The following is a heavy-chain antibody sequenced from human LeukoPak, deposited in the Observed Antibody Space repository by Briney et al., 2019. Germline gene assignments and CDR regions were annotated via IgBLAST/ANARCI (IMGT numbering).Heavy chain of an antibody. CDR3: AKHVRTSAWFFDF. J-gene: IGHJ4*02. Sequence: PGGSLRLSCAASGFTFSSDALSWVRQAPGKGLEWVSLISGSGLRTDYADSVKGRFTISRDNSKNTLYLQMNSLKAEDTAVYYCAKHVRTSAWFFDFWGQGTLVTVSS. CDR1: GFTFSSDA. CDR2: ISGSGLRT. D-gene: IGHD6-19*01. V-gene: IGHV3-23*01.